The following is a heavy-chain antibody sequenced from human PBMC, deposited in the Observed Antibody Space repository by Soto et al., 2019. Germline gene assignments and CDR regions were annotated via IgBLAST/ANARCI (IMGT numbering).Heavy chain of an antibody. J-gene: IGHJ6*03. V-gene: IGHV3-33*01. Sequence: PGGSLRLSCAASGFTFSSYGMHWVRQAPGKGLEWVAVIWYDGSNKYYADSVKGRFTISRDNSKNTLYLQMNSPRAEDTAVYYCAGGYCSSTSCRMRYMDVWGKGTTVTVSS. CDR3: AGGYCSSTSCRMRYMDV. CDR2: IWYDGSNK. CDR1: GFTFSSYG. D-gene: IGHD2-2*01.